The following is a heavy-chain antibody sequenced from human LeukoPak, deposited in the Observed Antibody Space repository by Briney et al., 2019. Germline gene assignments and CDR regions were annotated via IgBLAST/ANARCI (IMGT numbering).Heavy chain of an antibody. Sequence: GGSLRLSCAASGFTFSMYSMNWVRQAPGKGLEWLSSVTSSSNYIYYADSVKGRFTISRDNVQNSLYLQMNSLRAEDTAMYYCARDRGYFDNWGQGTLVTVSS. V-gene: IGHV3-21*01. CDR2: VTSSSNYI. CDR3: ARDRGYFDN. CDR1: GFTFSMYS. J-gene: IGHJ4*02.